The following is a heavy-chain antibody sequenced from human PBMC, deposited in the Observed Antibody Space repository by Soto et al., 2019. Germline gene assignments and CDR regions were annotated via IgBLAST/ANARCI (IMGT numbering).Heavy chain of an antibody. D-gene: IGHD6-13*01. V-gene: IGHV1-69*02. J-gene: IGHJ4*02. CDR3: AGITATEDFDY. CDR1: GGTFSSYT. Sequence: QVQLVQSGAEVKKPGSSVKVSCKAAGGTFSSYTISWVRQAPGQELEWMGRIIPILGIANYPQKFQGRVTISADKSTSPAYMELSSLRSEDTAVYDCAGITATEDFDYWGQGTLVTVSS. CDR2: IIPILGIA.